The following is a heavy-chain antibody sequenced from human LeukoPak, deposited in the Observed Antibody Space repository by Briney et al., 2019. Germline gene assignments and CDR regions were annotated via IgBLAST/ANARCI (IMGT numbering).Heavy chain of an antibody. J-gene: IGHJ4*02. Sequence: SETLSLTCTVSGGSISSSSNYWGWIRQPPGKGLEWIGTIYSTGNTYYNPSLKSRVTISVDTSKNQFSLKLSSVTAADTAVYYCARGAAAAASGGDFDYWGQGTLVTVSS. CDR3: ARGAAAAASGGDFDY. D-gene: IGHD6-13*01. CDR2: IYSTGNT. CDR1: GGSISSSSNY. V-gene: IGHV4-39*07.